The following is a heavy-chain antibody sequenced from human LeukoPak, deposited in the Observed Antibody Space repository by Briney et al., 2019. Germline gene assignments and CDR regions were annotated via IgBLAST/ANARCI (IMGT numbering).Heavy chain of an antibody. CDR2: ISSSSSTI. CDR3: ARDGTSCYFSSCYYYYYMDV. J-gene: IGHJ6*03. CDR1: GFTFSSYS. Sequence: PGGSLRLSCAASGFTFSSYSMNWVRHAPGKGLEWVSYISSSSSTIYYADSVKGRFTISRDNAKNSLYLQMNSLRDEDTAVYYCARDGTSCYFSSCYYYYYMDVWGKGTTVTVSS. D-gene: IGHD2-2*01. V-gene: IGHV3-48*02.